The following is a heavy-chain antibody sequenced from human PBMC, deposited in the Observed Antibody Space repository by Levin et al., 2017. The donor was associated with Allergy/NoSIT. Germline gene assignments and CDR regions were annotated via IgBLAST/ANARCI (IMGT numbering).Heavy chain of an antibody. CDR1: GFTFSAYA. V-gene: IGHV3-23*01. CDR2: ITNTGNNA. CDR3: AKATRRYCSSGVCYPLEY. J-gene: IGHJ4*02. Sequence: LPGGSLRLSCAASGFTFSAYAMTWVRQTPEKGLEYVSVITNTGNNAVYAESVRGRFTMSRDNSKNILYLQMDSLRVEDTAVYYCAKATRRYCSSGVCYPLEYWGQGTLVTVSS. D-gene: IGHD2-15*01.